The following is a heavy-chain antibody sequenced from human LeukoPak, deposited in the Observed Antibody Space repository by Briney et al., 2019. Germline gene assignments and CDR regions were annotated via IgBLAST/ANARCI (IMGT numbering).Heavy chain of an antibody. V-gene: IGHV4-59*10. CDR1: GGSFSGYY. D-gene: IGHD3-10*01. CDR2: IYISGSGST. Sequence: SETLSLTCAVYGGSFSGYYWSWIRQPAGKGLEWIGRIYISGSGSTNYNPSLKSRVTMSVDTSKNQFSLKLSSVTAADTAVYYCASMGSGRWFDPWGQGTLVTVSS. CDR3: ASMGSGRWFDP. J-gene: IGHJ5*02.